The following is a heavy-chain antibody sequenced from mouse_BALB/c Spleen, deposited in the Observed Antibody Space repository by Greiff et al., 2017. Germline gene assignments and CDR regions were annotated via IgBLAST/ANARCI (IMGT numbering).Heavy chain of an antibody. Sequence: EVQLQQSGGGLVQPGGSLKLSCAASGFTFSSYGMSWVRQTPDKRLELVATINSNGGSTYYPDSVKGRFTISRDNAKNTLYLQMSSLRSEDTAMYYCARRGYSYAMDYWGQGTSVTVSS. V-gene: IGHV5-6-3*01. CDR1: GFTFSSYG. CDR3: ARRGYSYAMDY. CDR2: INSNGGST. J-gene: IGHJ4*01.